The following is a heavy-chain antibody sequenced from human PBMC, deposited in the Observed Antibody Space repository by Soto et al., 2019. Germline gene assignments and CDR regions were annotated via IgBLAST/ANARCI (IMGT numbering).Heavy chain of an antibody. CDR2: ISTTSFTI. CDR1: GFSLSTYS. Sequence: PGGALRLSCAASGFSLSTYSMDWVRQSPGKGPEWIAYISTTSFTIYYADSVKGRFTISRDNDRNSLYLEMNSLRDEDTAVYYCARDRCYDGTCYSASDSWGQGTLVTVSS. J-gene: IGHJ5*01. CDR3: ARDRCYDGTCYSASDS. V-gene: IGHV3-48*02. D-gene: IGHD2-15*01.